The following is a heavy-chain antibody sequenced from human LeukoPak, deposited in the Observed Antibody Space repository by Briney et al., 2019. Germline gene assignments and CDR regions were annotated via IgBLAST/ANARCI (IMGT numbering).Heavy chain of an antibody. CDR3: ARSLRFLEWLFFDY. CDR1: GYTFTSYA. CDR2: INAGNGNT. D-gene: IGHD3-3*01. J-gene: IGHJ4*02. V-gene: IGHV1-3*01. Sequence: ASVTVSCTASGYTFTSYAMHWVRQAPGQRLEWMGWINAGNGNTKYSQKFQGRVTITRDTSASTAYMELSSLRSEDTAVYYCARSLRFLEWLFFDYWGQGTLVTVSS.